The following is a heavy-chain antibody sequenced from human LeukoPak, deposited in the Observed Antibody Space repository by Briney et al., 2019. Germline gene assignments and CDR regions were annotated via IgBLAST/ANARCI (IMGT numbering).Heavy chain of an antibody. V-gene: IGHV1-2*02. CDR1: GYTFTAYY. J-gene: IGHJ4*02. Sequence: ASVKVSCKASGYTFTAYYMHWVRQAPGQGLEWMGWVNPNSGGTNYAQKFQGRVTMTRATSISTAYMDLNSLLSDDTAVYYCARDRSPAPGRSYGRGHFDYWGQGTLVTVYS. D-gene: IGHD5-18*01. CDR3: ARDRSPAPGRSYGRGHFDY. CDR2: VNPNSGGT.